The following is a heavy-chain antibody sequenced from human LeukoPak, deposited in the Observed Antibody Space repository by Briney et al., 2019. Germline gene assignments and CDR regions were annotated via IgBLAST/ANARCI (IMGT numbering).Heavy chain of an antibody. CDR2: FDPEDGET. CDR3: ATGTRRYNWNEPDLGY. Sequence: ASVKVSCKVSGYTLTELSMHWVRQAPGKGLEWMGGFDPEDGETIYAQKFQGRVTMTEDTSTDTAYMELSSLRSEDTAVHYCATGTRRYNWNEPDLGYWGQGTLVTVSS. CDR1: GYTLTELS. V-gene: IGHV1-24*01. J-gene: IGHJ4*02. D-gene: IGHD1-1*01.